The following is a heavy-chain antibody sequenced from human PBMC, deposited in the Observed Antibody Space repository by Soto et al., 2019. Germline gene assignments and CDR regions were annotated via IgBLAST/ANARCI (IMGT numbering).Heavy chain of an antibody. D-gene: IGHD1-7*01. CDR1: VGTSSSYT. CDR2: IIPILGIA. CDR3: GREQLELPKLAY. V-gene: IGHV1-69*04. Sequence: SVKVSCKASVGTSSSYTISWVSQAPGQGLEWMGRIIPILGIANYAQKFQGRVTITADKSTSTAYMELSSLRSEDTAVYYGGREQLELPKLAYWGKGTLVSV. J-gene: IGHJ4*02.